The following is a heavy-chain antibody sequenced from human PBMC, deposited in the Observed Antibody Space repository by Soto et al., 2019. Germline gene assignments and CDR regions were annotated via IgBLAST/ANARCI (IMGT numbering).Heavy chain of an antibody. D-gene: IGHD1-26*01. CDR2: VIPIFGTA. Sequence: QVQLVQSGAEVKKPGSSVKVSCKASGGTFSSYAISWVRQAPGQGLEWLGGVIPIFGTANYAQKCQGRVTITADESTSTAYMELSSLRSEDTAVYYCARGFKVGATWGRAFDIWGQGTMVTVSS. J-gene: IGHJ3*02. CDR3: ARGFKVGATWGRAFDI. CDR1: GGTFSSYA. V-gene: IGHV1-69*01.